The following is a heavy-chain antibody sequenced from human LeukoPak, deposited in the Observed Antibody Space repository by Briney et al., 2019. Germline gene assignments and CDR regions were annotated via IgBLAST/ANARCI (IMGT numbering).Heavy chain of an antibody. CDR3: AKELGYYDFWSGSDY. V-gene: IGHV3-23*01. CDR1: GFTFSSYA. Sequence: GGSLRLSCAASGFTFSSYAMSWVRQAPGKGLEWVSAISGSGGSTYYADSVKGRFTISRDNSKNTLYLQMNSLRAEDTAVYYRAKELGYYDFWSGSDYWGQGTLVTVSS. CDR2: ISGSGGST. J-gene: IGHJ4*02. D-gene: IGHD3-3*01.